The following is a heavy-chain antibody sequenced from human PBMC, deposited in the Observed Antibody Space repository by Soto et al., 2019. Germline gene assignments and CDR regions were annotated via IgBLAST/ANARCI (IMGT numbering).Heavy chain of an antibody. CDR1: GYNFTNYW. V-gene: IGHV5-51*01. CDR3: ARPSGSYREVNI. Sequence: PGESLKISCQGSGYNFTNYWIGWVRQMPGKGLEWMGIIYPGDSDTRYSPSFQGQVTISADKSISTAYLQWSSLKASDTAIYYCARPSGSYREVNIWGQGTMVTVSS. D-gene: IGHD1-26*01. CDR2: IYPGDSDT. J-gene: IGHJ3*02.